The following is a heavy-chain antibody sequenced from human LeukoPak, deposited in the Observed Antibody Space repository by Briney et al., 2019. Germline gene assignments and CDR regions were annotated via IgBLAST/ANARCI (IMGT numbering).Heavy chain of an antibody. CDR1: GFTFSTSA. Sequence: GGSLRLSCAASGFTFSTSAMNWVRQAPGKGLEWVSSINNVRSHIYYADSVRGRFTISRDNANNVLYLQMNSLRAEDTAVYYCARVAQSRDGYNRCYLDYWGQGTLVPVSS. J-gene: IGHJ4*02. D-gene: IGHD5-24*01. V-gene: IGHV3-21*04. CDR3: ARVAQSRDGYNRCYLDY. CDR2: INNVRSHI.